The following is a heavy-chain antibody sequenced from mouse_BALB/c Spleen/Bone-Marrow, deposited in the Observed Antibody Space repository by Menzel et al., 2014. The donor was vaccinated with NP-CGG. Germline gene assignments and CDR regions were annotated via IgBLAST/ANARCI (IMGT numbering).Heavy chain of an antibody. V-gene: IGHV7-3*02. CDR1: GFTFTDYY. CDR3: ARDKGRVFFDY. CDR2: IRNKANGYTT. J-gene: IGHJ2*01. Sequence: EVQVVESGGCLVQPGGSLRLSCATSGFTFTDYYMNWVRQPPGKALEWLGFIRNKANGYTTEYSASVKGRFTISRDNSQNILYLQMNTLRAEDSATYYCARDKGRVFFDYWGQGTTLTVSS.